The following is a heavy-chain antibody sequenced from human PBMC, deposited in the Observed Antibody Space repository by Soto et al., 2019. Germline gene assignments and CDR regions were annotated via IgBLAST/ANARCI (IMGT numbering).Heavy chain of an antibody. CDR1: SFIFSGSS. J-gene: IGHJ6*02. D-gene: IGHD3-10*01. Sequence: PXGSLRVSRAASSFIFSGSSIHWVRQAPGKGLGWVGRIRSRANNYATSSGASVRGRFTFFRDDSKNMAYLQMNTLKTEDTAIYYCARGQQAAIGDYYYHGLDVWAQGTSVTVSS. V-gene: IGHV3-73*01. CDR3: ARGQQAAIGDYYYHGLDV. CDR2: IRSRANNYAT.